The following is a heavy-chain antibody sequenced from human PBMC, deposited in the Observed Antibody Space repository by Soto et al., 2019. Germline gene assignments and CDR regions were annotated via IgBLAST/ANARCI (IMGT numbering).Heavy chain of an antibody. CDR3: ARDRGYPETYGMDV. V-gene: IGHV4-59*01. D-gene: IGHD3-10*01. J-gene: IGHJ6*02. Sequence: SETLSLTCTVSGGSISSYYWSWIRQPPGKGLEWIGYMYNTGSTIYNPSLKSRVTISVDTSKNQFSLKLSSVTAADTAVYYCARDRGYPETYGMDVWGQGTTVTVSS. CDR1: GGSISSYY. CDR2: MYNTGST.